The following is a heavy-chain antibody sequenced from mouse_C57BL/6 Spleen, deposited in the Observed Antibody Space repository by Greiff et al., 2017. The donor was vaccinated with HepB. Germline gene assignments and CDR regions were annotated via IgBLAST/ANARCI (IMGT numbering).Heavy chain of an antibody. J-gene: IGHJ2*01. CDR1: GYTFTSYW. CDR2: IDPSDSYT. D-gene: IGHD2-1*01. V-gene: IGHV1-59*01. Sequence: QVQLQQPGAELVRPGTSVKLSCKASGYTFTSYWMHWVKQRPGQGLEWIGVIDPSDSYTNYNQKFKGKATLTVDTSSSTAYMQLSSLTSEDSAVYYCARYPIYYGNYVPYYFDYWGQGTTLTVSS. CDR3: ARYPIYYGNYVPYYFDY.